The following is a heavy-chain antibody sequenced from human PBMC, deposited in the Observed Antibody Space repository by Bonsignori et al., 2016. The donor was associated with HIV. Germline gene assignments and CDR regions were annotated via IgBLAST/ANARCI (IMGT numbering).Heavy chain of an antibody. J-gene: IGHJ4*02. CDR2: IYYSGST. CDR3: ARLVHSNYADY. D-gene: IGHD4/OR15-4a*01. CDR1: GGSISSSSYY. V-gene: IGHV4-39*01. Sequence: QLQLQESGPGLVKPSETLSLTCTVSGGSISSSSYYWGWIRQPPGKGLEWIGSIYYSGSTYYNPSLKSRVTISVDTSKNQFSLKLSSVTAADTAVYYCARLVHSNYADYWGQGTLVTVSS.